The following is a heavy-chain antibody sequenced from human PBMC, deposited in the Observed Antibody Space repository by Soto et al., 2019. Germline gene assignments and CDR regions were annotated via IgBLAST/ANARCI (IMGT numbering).Heavy chain of an antibody. V-gene: IGHV1-2*02. D-gene: IGHD2-8*01. CDR3: AAAVSLYAF. Sequence: QVQLVQSGAEVKRPGASLTVSCKTSGNPFMGHYIHWLRQAPGQGFEWLGYISNSGDTSYSQNFQGRVSMTRDSSIITAYLELRALQSIDSAVYYCAAAVSLYAFWGQGTLVTVSS. CDR1: GNPFMGHY. CDR2: YISNSGDT. J-gene: IGHJ4*02.